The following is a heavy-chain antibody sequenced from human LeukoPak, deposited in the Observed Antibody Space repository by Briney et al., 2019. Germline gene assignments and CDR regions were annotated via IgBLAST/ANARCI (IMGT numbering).Heavy chain of an antibody. V-gene: IGHV3-30-3*01. CDR2: ISYDGSNK. CDR3: ANTMGSGWPYYYGMDV. J-gene: IGHJ6*02. D-gene: IGHD6-19*01. CDR1: GFTFSSYA. Sequence: PGGSLRLSCAASGFTFSSYAMHWVRQAPGRGLEWVAVISYDGSNKYYADSVKGRFTISRDNSKNTLYLQMNSLRAEDTAVYYCANTMGSGWPYYYGMDVWGQGTTVTVSS.